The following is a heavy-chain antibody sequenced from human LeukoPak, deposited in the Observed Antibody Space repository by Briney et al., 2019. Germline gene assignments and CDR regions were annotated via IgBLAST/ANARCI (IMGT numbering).Heavy chain of an antibody. D-gene: IGHD2-15*01. CDR1: GYTFTSYY. Sequence: ASVKVSCKASGYTFTSYYMHRVRQAPGQGLEWMGIINPSGGSTSYAQKFQGRATMTRDTSTSTVYMELSSLRSEDTAVYYCARALVVALNWFDPWGQGTLVTVSS. CDR2: INPSGGST. J-gene: IGHJ5*02. V-gene: IGHV1-46*01. CDR3: ARALVVALNWFDP.